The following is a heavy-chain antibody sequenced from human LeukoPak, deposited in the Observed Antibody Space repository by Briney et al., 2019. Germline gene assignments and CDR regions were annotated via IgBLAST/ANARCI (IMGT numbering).Heavy chain of an antibody. Sequence: GGSLRLSCAASGFTFSDYYMSWIRQAPGKGLEWVSYISSSGSNIYYADSVKGRFTISRDNAKNSLYLQMNSLRAEDTAVYYCARILYISGWSIDYWGQGALVTVSS. CDR2: ISSSGSNI. J-gene: IGHJ4*02. CDR1: GFTFSDYY. CDR3: ARILYISGWSIDY. V-gene: IGHV3-11*01. D-gene: IGHD6-19*01.